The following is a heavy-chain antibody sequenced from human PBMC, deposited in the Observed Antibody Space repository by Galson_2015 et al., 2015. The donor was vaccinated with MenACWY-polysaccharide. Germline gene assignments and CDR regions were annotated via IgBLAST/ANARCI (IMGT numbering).Heavy chain of an antibody. CDR2: IYHSDST. V-gene: IGHV4-31*03. Sequence: TLSLTCTVSSDSMTSGNHYWSWIRQFPGTGLEWLGYIYHSDSTYYNPSLKSRVIMSKDTSKSQVSLRLSSVTAADTAVYYCARDLDYWGQGALVIVSS. J-gene: IGHJ4*02. CDR3: ARDLDY. CDR1: SDSMTSGNHY.